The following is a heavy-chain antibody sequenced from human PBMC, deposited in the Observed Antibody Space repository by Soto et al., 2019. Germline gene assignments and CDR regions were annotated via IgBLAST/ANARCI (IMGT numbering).Heavy chain of an antibody. CDR3: VREDCDGGSCYSMEGFDP. D-gene: IGHD2-15*01. V-gene: IGHV3-72*01. J-gene: IGHJ5*02. Sequence: EVQLVESGGGLVQPGGTLRLSCAASGFTFSDHYMDWVRQAPGKGLEWVARVRNRANSYTTEYAASVKGRFTISRDGSKNSLYLQMNSLRNEDTAVYYCVREDCDGGSCYSMEGFDPWGQGTLVTVSS. CDR1: GFTFSDHY. CDR2: VRNRANSYTT.